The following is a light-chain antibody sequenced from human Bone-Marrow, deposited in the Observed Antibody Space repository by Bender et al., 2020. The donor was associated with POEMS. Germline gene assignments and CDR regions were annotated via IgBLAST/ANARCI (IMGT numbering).Light chain of an antibody. CDR3: SSYTTSSTYV. CDR1: SSDVGGFNY. Sequence: QSALSQPASGSGSPGQSITISCTGTSSDVGGFNYVSWYQHHPGKAPKLIIYDVTYRPSGISHRFSGSKSGNTASLTISGLQAQDESDYYCSSYTTSSTYVFGTGTTVTVL. CDR2: DVT. J-gene: IGLJ1*01. V-gene: IGLV2-14*03.